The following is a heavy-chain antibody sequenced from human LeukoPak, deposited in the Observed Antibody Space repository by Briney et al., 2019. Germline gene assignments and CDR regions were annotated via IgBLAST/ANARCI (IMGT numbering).Heavy chain of an antibody. CDR1: GGSFSGYY. CDR2: INHSGST. J-gene: IGHJ1*01. D-gene: IGHD6-19*01. V-gene: IGHV4-34*01. Sequence: SETLSLTCAVYGGSFSGYYWSWIRQPPGKGLEWIGEINHSGSTNYNPSLKSRVTISVDTSKNQFSLKLSSVTAADTAVYYCARGLGRSSGWYTYFQHWGPGTLVTVSS. CDR3: ARGLGRSSGWYTYFQH.